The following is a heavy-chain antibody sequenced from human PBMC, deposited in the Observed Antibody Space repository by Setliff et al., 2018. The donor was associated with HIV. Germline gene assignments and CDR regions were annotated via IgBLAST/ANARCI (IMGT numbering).Heavy chain of an antibody. CDR3: ARLGYCSSTSCYYYYYMDV. CDR1: GGSISRSSYY. J-gene: IGHJ6*03. D-gene: IGHD2-2*01. CDR2: ISYSGIT. V-gene: IGHV4-39*07. Sequence: SLTCTVFGGSISRSSYYWGWIRQPPGKGLEWIASISYSGITYYNPSLKSRVTISVDTSKNQFSLKLSSVTAADTAVYYCARLGYCSSTSCYYYYYMDVWGKGTTVTVSS.